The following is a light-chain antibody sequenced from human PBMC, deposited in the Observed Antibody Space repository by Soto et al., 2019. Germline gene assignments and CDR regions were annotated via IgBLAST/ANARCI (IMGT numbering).Light chain of an antibody. CDR2: AAS. CDR1: QGIRND. CDR3: QQHNTYPPQTT. V-gene: IGKV1-6*01. Sequence: AIQMTQSPSSLSASVGDRVTITCRASQGIRNDLGWYQQKPGKAAKLLIYAASSLQSGVPSRFSGSGSGTEFSLTISSLQPADFATYYCQQHNTYPPQTTFGQGTKVDI. J-gene: IGKJ1*01.